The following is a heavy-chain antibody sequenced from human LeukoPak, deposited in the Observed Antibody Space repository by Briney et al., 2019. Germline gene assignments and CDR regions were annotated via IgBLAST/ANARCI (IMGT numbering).Heavy chain of an antibody. D-gene: IGHD1-26*01. V-gene: IGHV3-11*01. CDR3: AXXXSWELLXXX. CDR1: GFTFSDYY. Sequence: PGGSLRLSCAASGFTFSDYYMSWIRQAPGKGLEWVSYISSSGSTIYYADSVKGRFTISRDNAKNSMYMQMNSLRAEDTAVYYCAXXXSWELLXXXWGQGXLXTVX. CDR2: ISSSGSTI. J-gene: IGHJ4*02.